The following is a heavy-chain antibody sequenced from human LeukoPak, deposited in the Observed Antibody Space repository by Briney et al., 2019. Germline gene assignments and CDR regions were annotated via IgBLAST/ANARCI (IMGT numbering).Heavy chain of an antibody. D-gene: IGHD5-24*01. CDR1: GYTFTGYY. CDR3: ARGHKKRWLQPYFDD. J-gene: IGHJ4*02. V-gene: IGHV1-2*02. Sequence: SVKVSCHASGYTFTGYYMHWVRQAPGQGLEWMGWINPNSGGTNYSQKFQGRVTMTRDTSISTAYMELSRLRSDDTAVYYCARGHKKRWLQPYFDDWGQGTLVTVSS. CDR2: INPNSGGT.